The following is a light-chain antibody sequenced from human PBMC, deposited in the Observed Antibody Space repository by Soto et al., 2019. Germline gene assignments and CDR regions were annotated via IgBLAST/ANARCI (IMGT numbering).Light chain of an antibody. CDR1: HGISRG. CDR3: HQAKFLPLT. J-gene: IGKJ4*01. CDR2: GAS. V-gene: IGKV1-12*01. Sequence: DIQLTQSPAYVSASVGDRVSISCRASHGISRGLAWYQQRPGKAPKVLIYGASRLHSGVPSRFSGSGSGTEFTLTISSLQPDDFAPYFCHQAKFLPLTFGGGTKIEIK.